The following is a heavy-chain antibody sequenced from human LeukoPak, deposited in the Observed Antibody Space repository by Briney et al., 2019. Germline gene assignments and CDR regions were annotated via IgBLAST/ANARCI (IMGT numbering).Heavy chain of an antibody. J-gene: IGHJ3*02. CDR2: IYYSGST. CDR1: VGPISIYY. Sequence: SETLSLTCTVSVGPISIYYWSWIRQPQGKGLEWIGYIYYSGSTNCNPSVKSRVAMSVDTSKKQFSLKLSSLTAADTAVYYCARGGTAVIAPYAFDIWGQGTMVTVSS. D-gene: IGHD4-23*01. V-gene: IGHV4-59*01. CDR3: ARGGTAVIAPYAFDI.